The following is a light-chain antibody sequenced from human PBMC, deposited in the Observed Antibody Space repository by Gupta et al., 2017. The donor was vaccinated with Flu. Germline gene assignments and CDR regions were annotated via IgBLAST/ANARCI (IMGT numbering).Light chain of an antibody. J-gene: IGKJ4*01. CDR3: QQRSNWPLT. CDR1: QSVSCY. CDR2: DAS. Sequence: DIVLTQSPATLSLSPGERATLSCRPSQSVSCYLAWYQQKPGQAPRLLIYDASNRATGIPARFSGSGSGTDFTLTISSLEPEDFAVYYCQQRSNWPLTFGGGTKVEIK. V-gene: IGKV3-11*01.